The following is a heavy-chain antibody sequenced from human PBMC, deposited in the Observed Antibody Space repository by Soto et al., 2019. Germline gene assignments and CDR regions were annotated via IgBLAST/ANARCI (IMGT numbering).Heavy chain of an antibody. V-gene: IGHV4-4*02. CDR3: ARAEMSGWIDP. Sequence: QVLLQESGPGLVNPSGTLSLTCGFYAGSISSTSWWTWVRQPPGKGLEWIGEIYHSGTPSYNPSPKRRVTISVDQSKKQFSLKLQYVTAAGTAVYYCARAEMSGWIDPWGQGTLVRVSS. D-gene: IGHD3-10*01. CDR1: AGSISSTSW. J-gene: IGHJ5*02. CDR2: IYHSGTP.